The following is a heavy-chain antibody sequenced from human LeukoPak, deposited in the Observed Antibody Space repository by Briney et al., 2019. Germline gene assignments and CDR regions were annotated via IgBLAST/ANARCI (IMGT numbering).Heavy chain of an antibody. J-gene: IGHJ6*03. CDR3: ARVDWLANHYYYMDV. CDR2: IHYSEST. CDR1: GGPINSRPYY. V-gene: IGHV4-39*07. D-gene: IGHD2-21*01. Sequence: SETLSLTCSVSGGPINSRPYYWGWIRQPPGKGLEWIGSIHYSESTYYNPSLKSRVTISVDTSKNQFSLKLSSVIAADTAVYYCARVDWLANHYYYMDVWGKGTTVTVSS.